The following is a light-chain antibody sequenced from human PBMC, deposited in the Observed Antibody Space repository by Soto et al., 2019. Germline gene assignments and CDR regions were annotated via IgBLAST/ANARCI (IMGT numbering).Light chain of an antibody. Sequence: DIQMTQSPSSLSASVGDRVTITCRASQSISSYLHWYPQKPGKAPKLLIYAPSSLQSGVPSRFSGSGSGTDFTLTITSLQAEDFATYYCQQSYITLLTFGGGTKVEIK. J-gene: IGKJ4*01. CDR2: APS. CDR1: QSISSY. CDR3: QQSYITLLT. V-gene: IGKV1-39*01.